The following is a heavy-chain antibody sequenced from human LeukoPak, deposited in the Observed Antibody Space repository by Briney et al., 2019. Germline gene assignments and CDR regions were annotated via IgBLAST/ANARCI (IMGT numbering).Heavy chain of an antibody. Sequence: GASLRLSCAASGFTFSNYAMSWVRQAPGKGLEWVSAISGSGGNTYYADSVKGRFTISRDNSKDTVFLQMNSLRAEDTAVYYCAKWGDYDVLTGYYVSNYWGQGTLVTVSS. D-gene: IGHD3-9*01. J-gene: IGHJ4*02. CDR3: AKWGDYDVLTGYYVSNY. CDR1: GFTFSNYA. CDR2: ISGSGGNT. V-gene: IGHV3-23*01.